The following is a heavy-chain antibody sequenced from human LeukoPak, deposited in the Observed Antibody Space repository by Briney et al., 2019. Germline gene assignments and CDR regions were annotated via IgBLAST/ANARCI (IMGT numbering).Heavy chain of an antibody. CDR2: IYSGGST. Sequence: GGSLRLSCAASGFTVSSNYMSWVRQAPGKGPEWVSVIYSGGSTYYADSVKGRFTISRGNSKNTLYLQMNSLRAEDTAVYYCARKRPRDAFDIWGQGTMVTVSS. J-gene: IGHJ3*02. CDR3: ARKRPRDAFDI. CDR1: GFTVSSNY. D-gene: IGHD6-6*01. V-gene: IGHV3-66*02.